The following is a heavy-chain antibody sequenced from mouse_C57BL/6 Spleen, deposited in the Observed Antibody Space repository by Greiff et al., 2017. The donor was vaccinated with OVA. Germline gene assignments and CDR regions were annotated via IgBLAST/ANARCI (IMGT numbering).Heavy chain of an antibody. V-gene: IGHV5-4*03. CDR1: GFTFSSYA. CDR3: ARVTTVVAGAMDY. D-gene: IGHD1-1*01. J-gene: IGHJ4*01. Sequence: EVKLMESGGGLVKPGGSLKLSCAASGFTFSSYAMSWVRQTPEKRLEWVATISDGGSYTYYPDNVKGRFTISRDNAKNNLYLQMCHLKAEYTAMYYCARVTTVVAGAMDYWGQGTSVTVSS. CDR2: ISDGGSYT.